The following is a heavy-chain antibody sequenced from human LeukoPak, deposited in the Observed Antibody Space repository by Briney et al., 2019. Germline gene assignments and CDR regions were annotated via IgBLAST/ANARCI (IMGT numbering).Heavy chain of an antibody. CDR2: INHSGST. V-gene: IGHV4-34*01. D-gene: IGHD6-19*01. J-gene: IGHJ2*01. CDR1: GGSFSGYY. CDR3: ARGPRQWLVARRYFDL. Sequence: SETLSLTCAVYGGSFSGYYWSWIRQPPGKGLWWIGEINHSGSTNYNPSLKSRVTISVDTSKNQFSLKLSSVTAADTAVYYCARGPRQWLVARRYFDLWGRGTLVTVSS.